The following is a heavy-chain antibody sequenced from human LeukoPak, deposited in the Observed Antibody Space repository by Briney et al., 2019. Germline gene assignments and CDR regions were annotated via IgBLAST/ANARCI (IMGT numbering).Heavy chain of an antibody. J-gene: IGHJ4*02. CDR3: ARGLVVGATGGGDY. D-gene: IGHD1-26*01. CDR2: IYYSGST. Sequence: PSETLSLTCTVSGGSISSSSYYWGWIRQPPGKGLEWIGSIYYSGSTYYNPSLKSRVTISVDTSKNQFSLKLSSVTAADTAVYYCARGLVVGATGGGDYWGQGTLVTVSS. CDR1: GGSISSSSYY. V-gene: IGHV4-39*07.